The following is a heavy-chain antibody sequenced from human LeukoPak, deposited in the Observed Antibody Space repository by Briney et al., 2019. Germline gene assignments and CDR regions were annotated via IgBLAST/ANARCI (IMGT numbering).Heavy chain of an antibody. CDR1: GFTFDDYG. CDR2: INWNGGST. J-gene: IGHJ4*02. Sequence: PGGSLRLSCAASGFTFDDYGMSWVRQAPGKGLEWVSGINWNGGSTGYADSVKGRFTISRDNAKNSLYLQMNSLRAEDTAVYYCAKVGGSLFFDYWGQGTLVTVSS. CDR3: AKVGGSLFFDY. D-gene: IGHD1-26*01. V-gene: IGHV3-20*04.